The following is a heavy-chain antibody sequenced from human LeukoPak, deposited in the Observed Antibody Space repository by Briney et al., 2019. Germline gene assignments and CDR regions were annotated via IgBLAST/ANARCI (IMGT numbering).Heavy chain of an antibody. J-gene: IGHJ5*02. CDR2: ISGSGGST. V-gene: IGHV3-23*01. D-gene: IGHD3-10*01. CDR3: ARDLTAYYYGSGSLNWFDP. Sequence: GGSLRLSCAASGFTFSSYAMSWVRQAPGKGLEWVSAISGSGGSTYYADSVKGRFTISRDNSKNTLYLQMNSLRAEDTAVYYCARDLTAYYYGSGSLNWFDPWGQGTLATVSS. CDR1: GFTFSSYA.